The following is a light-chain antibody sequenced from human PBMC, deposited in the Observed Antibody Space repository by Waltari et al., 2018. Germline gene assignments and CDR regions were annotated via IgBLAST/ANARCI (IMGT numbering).Light chain of an antibody. V-gene: IGLV1-44*01. CDR3: ASWDGSLSGWL. CDR2: DSN. Sequence: QSVLTQPPSASGTPGQTVAISCSGSSSNIGMFTVKWYQQVPGMAPKLLIYDSNKRPSGVPDRFSGSKSGTSAALAISGLRSEDEADYYCASWDGSLSGWLFGGGTKLTVL. CDR1: SSNIGMFT. J-gene: IGLJ3*02.